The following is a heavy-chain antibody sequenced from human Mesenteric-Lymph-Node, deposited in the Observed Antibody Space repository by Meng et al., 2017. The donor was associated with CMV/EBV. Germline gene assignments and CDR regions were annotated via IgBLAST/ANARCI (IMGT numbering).Heavy chain of an antibody. D-gene: IGHD2-2*01. Sequence: FSRYGMNWVRQAPGKGLVWVSRINSDGSSTSYADSVKGRFTISRDNAKNTLYLQMNSLRAEDTAVYYCARQRGFCSSTSCRYWYFDLWGRGTLVTVSS. J-gene: IGHJ2*01. CDR3: ARQRGFCSSTSCRYWYFDL. CDR1: FSRYG. CDR2: INSDGSST. V-gene: IGHV3-74*01.